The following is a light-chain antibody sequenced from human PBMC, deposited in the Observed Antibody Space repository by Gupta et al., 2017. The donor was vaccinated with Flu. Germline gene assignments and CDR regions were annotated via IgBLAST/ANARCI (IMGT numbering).Light chain of an antibody. CDR3: QQYDNYPLT. V-gene: IGKV1D-16*01. CDR2: AAS. J-gene: IGKJ3*01. CDR1: QGVNTW. Sequence: PSSLSASMGDSVTITCRASQGVNTWLAWYQQKPGEAPKSLIYAASNLQSGVPSRFTGSGSGTEFSLTINNLQPEDSATYYCQQYDNYPLTFGPGTXLEI.